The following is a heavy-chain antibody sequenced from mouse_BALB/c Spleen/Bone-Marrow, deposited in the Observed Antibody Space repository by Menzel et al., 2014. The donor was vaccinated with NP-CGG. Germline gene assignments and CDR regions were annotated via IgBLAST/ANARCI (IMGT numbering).Heavy chain of an antibody. V-gene: IGHV2-6-7*01. CDR3: ARGEDYDDYYAMDY. CDR1: GFSLTGYG. CDR2: IWGDGST. D-gene: IGHD2-4*01. J-gene: IGHJ4*01. Sequence: VQRVESGPGLVAPSQRLSITCTVSGFSLTGYGVNWVRQPPGKGLEWLGMIWGDGSTDYNSALKSRLSISKDNSKSQVFLKMNSLQTDDTARYYCARGEDYDDYYAMDYWGQGTSVTVSS.